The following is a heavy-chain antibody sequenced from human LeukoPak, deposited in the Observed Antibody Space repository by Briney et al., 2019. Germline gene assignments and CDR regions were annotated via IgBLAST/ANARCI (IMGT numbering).Heavy chain of an antibody. J-gene: IGHJ4*02. D-gene: IGHD5-18*01. V-gene: IGHV3-30*04. Sequence: GGSLRLSCAASGFTFSSYAMHWVRQAPGKGLEWVAVISYDGSNKYYADSVKGRFTISKDNSKNTLYLQMNSLRAEDTAVYYCASSGSVRYGYSFDYWGQGTLVTVSS. CDR1: GFTFSSYA. CDR3: ASSGSVRYGYSFDY. CDR2: ISYDGSNK.